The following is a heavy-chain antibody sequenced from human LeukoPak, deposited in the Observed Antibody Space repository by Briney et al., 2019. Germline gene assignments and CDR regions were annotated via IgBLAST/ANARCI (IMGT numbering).Heavy chain of an antibody. CDR2: ISKNTVDT. CDR3: VRDMEPLRYFDT. Sequence: GGSLRLSCTGSGFIFSRYAVSWVRQAPGKGLEWVSAISKNTVDTYYADSVKGRLTISRDSSKNTVYLQMNSLRTEDTAVYYCVRDMEPLRYFDTWGQGTLVTVSS. J-gene: IGHJ4*02. CDR1: GFIFSRYA. V-gene: IGHV3-23*01. D-gene: IGHD3-9*01.